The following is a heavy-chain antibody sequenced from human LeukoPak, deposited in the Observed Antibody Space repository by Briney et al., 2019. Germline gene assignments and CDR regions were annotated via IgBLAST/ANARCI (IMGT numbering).Heavy chain of an antibody. J-gene: IGHJ4*02. D-gene: IGHD1-26*01. CDR3: ARWANFRGMEPHYLDL. Sequence: PSETLSLTCTVSGGSITSDYWSWIRQPPGKGLEWIGYVYYTGDIRYRSSLESRVTISVDTTKTHLSLKMTSVTAADTGVYFCARWANFRGMEPHYLDLWGQGTLVTVSS. CDR1: GGSITSDY. V-gene: IGHV4-59*01. CDR2: VYYTGDI.